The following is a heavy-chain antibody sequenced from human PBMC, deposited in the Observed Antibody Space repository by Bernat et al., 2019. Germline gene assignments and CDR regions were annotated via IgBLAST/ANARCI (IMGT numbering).Heavy chain of an antibody. D-gene: IGHD2-2*01. J-gene: IGHJ4*02. CDR2: ISYDGSDK. V-gene: IGHV3-30-3*01. CDR1: GFTFSTYT. Sequence: VQLVESGGGLVQPGGSLRLSCAASGFTFSTYTMYWVRQAPGKGLEWVAIISYDGSDKFYSDSVKGRYTISRDNPKNTLYLQMNRLRAEDTAVYYCAKDMANTYQPDYWGQGTLVTVSS. CDR3: AKDMANTYQPDY.